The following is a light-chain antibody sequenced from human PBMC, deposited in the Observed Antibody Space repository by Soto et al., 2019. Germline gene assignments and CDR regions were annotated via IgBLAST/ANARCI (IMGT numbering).Light chain of an antibody. Sequence: EIVLTQSPGTLSLSPGERATLSCRASESVSSSYLAWYQQKPGQAPRLLIYDASSRATGIPDRFSGSGSGTDFTLTVSRLEPEDFELYYCQQYGSSPLTFGGGTKVEIK. CDR1: ESVSSSY. CDR3: QQYGSSPLT. CDR2: DAS. V-gene: IGKV3-20*01. J-gene: IGKJ4*01.